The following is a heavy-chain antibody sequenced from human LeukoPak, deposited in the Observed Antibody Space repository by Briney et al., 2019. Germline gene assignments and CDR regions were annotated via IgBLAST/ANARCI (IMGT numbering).Heavy chain of an antibody. CDR3: ARDDVQGYCSGGSCYGAFDI. D-gene: IGHD2-15*01. J-gene: IGHJ3*02. CDR2: INTNTGNP. V-gene: IGHV7-4-1*02. Sequence: EASVKVSCTASGYTFTSYAMNWVRQAPGQGLEWMGWINTNTGNPTYAQGFTGRFVFSLGTSVSTAYLQISSLKAEDTAVYYCARDDVQGYCSGGSCYGAFDIWGQGTMVTVSS. CDR1: GYTFTSYA.